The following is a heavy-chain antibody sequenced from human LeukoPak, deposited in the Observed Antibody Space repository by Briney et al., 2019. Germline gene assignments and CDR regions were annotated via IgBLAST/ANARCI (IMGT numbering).Heavy chain of an antibody. Sequence: ATVKVSCKASGYTFTSYGISWVRQAPGQGLEWMGWISAYNGNTNYAQKLQGRVTMTTGTSTSTAYMELRSLRSDDTAVYYCARDRATDREQNWFDPWGQGTLVTVSS. J-gene: IGHJ5*02. CDR1: GYTFTSYG. V-gene: IGHV1-18*01. CDR3: ARDRATDREQNWFDP. CDR2: ISAYNGNT. D-gene: IGHD5-24*01.